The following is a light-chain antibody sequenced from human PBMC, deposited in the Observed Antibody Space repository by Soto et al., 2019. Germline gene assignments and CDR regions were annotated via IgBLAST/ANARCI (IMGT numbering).Light chain of an antibody. J-gene: IGKJ1*01. CDR2: AAS. CDR3: QQSYTTPRT. Sequence: DLQMTQSPSSLSASVGDRVSVTCRASQSISTFLNWYQQRPGEAPKLLIYAASRLQSGVPSRFSGSGSGADFTLAIGSLQPEDFATYYCQQSYTTPRTFGQGTKVEVK. CDR1: QSISTF. V-gene: IGKV1-39*01.